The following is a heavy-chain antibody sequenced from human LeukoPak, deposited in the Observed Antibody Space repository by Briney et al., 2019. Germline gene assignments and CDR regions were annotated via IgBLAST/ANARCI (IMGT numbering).Heavy chain of an antibody. CDR2: INPSGGST. V-gene: IGHV1-46*03. J-gene: IGHJ4*02. Sequence: ASVKVSCKASGYTFTSYYMHWVRQAPGQGLEWMGIINPSGGSTSYAQKFQGRVTMTRDTSTSTVYMELSSLRSEDTAVYYCAGDLSPSYYDFWSGFVHWGQGTLVTVSS. CDR3: AGDLSPSYYDFWSGFVH. CDR1: GYTFTSYY. D-gene: IGHD3-3*01.